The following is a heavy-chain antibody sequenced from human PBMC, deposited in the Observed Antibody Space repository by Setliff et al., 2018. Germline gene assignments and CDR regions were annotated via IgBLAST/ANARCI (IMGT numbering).Heavy chain of an antibody. CDR1: GGTFSSYA. J-gene: IGHJ6*02. Sequence: PVKVSCKASGGTFSSYAISWVRQAPGQGLEWMGGIITILGIANYAQRVQGRVTITADKSTSTAYMELSSLRSEDTAVYYCAYGMDVWGQGTTVTVSS. CDR2: IITILGIA. V-gene: IGHV1-69*10. CDR3: AYGMDV.